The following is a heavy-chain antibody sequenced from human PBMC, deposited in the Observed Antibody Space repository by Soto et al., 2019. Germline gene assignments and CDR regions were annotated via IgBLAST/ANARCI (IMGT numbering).Heavy chain of an antibody. Sequence: QAHLVESGGRVVQPGRSLRHSCAASGFNFSKFGMYWVRQAPGKGLEWVAVIWYDGSQKYYADSVKGRFTISRDNSNNTLYLQMSSLRAEDTAVYYCAKEVWGLYTFGRPLDNWGHGTLVTVSS. CDR2: IWYDGSQK. D-gene: IGHD3-16*01. CDR3: AKEVWGLYTFGRPLDN. V-gene: IGHV3-33*07. CDR1: GFNFSKFG. J-gene: IGHJ4*01.